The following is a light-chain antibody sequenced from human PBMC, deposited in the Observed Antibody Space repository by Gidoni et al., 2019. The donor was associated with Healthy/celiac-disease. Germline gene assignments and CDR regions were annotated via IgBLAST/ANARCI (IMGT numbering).Light chain of an antibody. CDR3: QQYDSLPRS. CDR1: QRIYIY. J-gene: IGKJ4*01. V-gene: IGKV1-33*01. Sequence: DMQLTHSPSSLSVSVGDRVTVTCHASQRIYIYFNWYQHKPEKAPKLLIYDAYKVESGVPSRFSGSGSGTEFRLTIYNREGEAFATYYCQQYDSLPRSFVAGTQVEIK. CDR2: DAY.